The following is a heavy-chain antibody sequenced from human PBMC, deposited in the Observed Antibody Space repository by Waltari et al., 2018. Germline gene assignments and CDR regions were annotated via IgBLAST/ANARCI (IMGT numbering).Heavy chain of an antibody. Sequence: QVQLQQSGPGLVKPSQTLSLTCAIPGHSVPSHSAAWTWTRPSPSRGLEWLGRTYYRSKWYNDYAVSVKSRITINPDTSKNQFSLQLNSVTPEDTAVYYCTRERQESSSWGVFDSWGQGTLVTVSS. CDR2: TYYRSKWYN. D-gene: IGHD6-6*01. CDR3: TRERQESSSWGVFDS. CDR1: GHSVPSHSAA. J-gene: IGHJ4*02. V-gene: IGHV6-1*01.